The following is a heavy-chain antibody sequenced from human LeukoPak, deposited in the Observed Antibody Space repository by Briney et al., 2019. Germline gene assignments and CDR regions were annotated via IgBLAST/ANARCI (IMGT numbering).Heavy chain of an antibody. J-gene: IGHJ3*02. CDR3: ARGNSGAFDI. V-gene: IGHV3-9*01. Sequence: GGSLRLSCAASGFTFDDYAMHWVRQAPGKGLEWVSGISWNSGSIGYADSVKGRFTISRDNAKNSLYLQMNSLRVEDTAVYYCARGNSGAFDIWGRGTMVTVSS. CDR1: GFTFDDYA. D-gene: IGHD3-10*01. CDR2: ISWNSGSI.